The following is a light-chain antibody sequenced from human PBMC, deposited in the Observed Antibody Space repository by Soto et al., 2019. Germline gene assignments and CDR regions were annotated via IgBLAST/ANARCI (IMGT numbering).Light chain of an antibody. V-gene: IGKV3-20*01. CDR3: QHFGDSVWT. CDR1: QSVTNNY. CDR2: GAS. J-gene: IGKJ1*01. Sequence: EVVLTQSPGTLSLSPGERATLSCRASQSVTNNYFAWYKQKPGQAPRLLIYGASRRATGIPDRFSGSGSGTDFTLTISRLEPEDFAVYYCQHFGDSVWTFGQGTKVDIK.